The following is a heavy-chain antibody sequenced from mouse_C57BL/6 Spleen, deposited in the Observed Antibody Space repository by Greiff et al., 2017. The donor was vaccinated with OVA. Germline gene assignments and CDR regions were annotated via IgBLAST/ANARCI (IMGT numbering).Heavy chain of an antibody. CDR3: ARYITTVVDWYFDV. CDR1: GYSITSDY. D-gene: IGHD1-1*01. V-gene: IGHV3-8*01. J-gene: IGHJ1*03. Sequence: EVMLVESGPGLAKPSQTLSLTCSVTGYSITSDYWNWIRKFPGTKLEYMGYISYSGSTYYNPSLKSRISITRDTSKNQYYLQLNSVTTEDTATYYGARYITTVVDWYFDVWGKGTTVTVSS. CDR2: ISYSGST.